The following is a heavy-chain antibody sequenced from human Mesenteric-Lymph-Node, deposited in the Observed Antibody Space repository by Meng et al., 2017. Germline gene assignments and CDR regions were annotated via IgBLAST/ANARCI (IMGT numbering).Heavy chain of an antibody. J-gene: IGHJ5*02. V-gene: IGHV4-34*01. D-gene: IGHD3-9*01. CDR3: ARGPFTYYDILTGIWFDP. CDR2: INHSGST. CDR1: GGSFSGYY. Sequence: QVRLQQWGAGLLKPSETLSLPCAVYGGSFSGYYWSWIRQPPGKGLEWIGEINHSGSTNYNPSLKSRVTISVDTSKNQFSLKLSSVTAADTAVYYCARGPFTYYDILTGIWFDPWGQGTLVTVSS.